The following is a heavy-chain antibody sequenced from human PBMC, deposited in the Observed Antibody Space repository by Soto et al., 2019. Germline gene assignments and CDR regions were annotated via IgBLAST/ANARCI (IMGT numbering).Heavy chain of an antibody. J-gene: IGHJ3*02. V-gene: IGHV3-30*18. D-gene: IGHD3-22*01. CDR2: ISYDGSNK. CDR1: GFTFSSYG. CDR3: AKASQFLVVITDWGHDAFDI. Sequence: PGGSLRLSCAASGFTFSSYGMHWVRQAPGKGLEWVAVISYDGSNKYYADSVKGRFTISRDNSKNTLYLQMNSLRAEDTAVYYCAKASQFLVVITDWGHDAFDIWGQGTMVTVSS.